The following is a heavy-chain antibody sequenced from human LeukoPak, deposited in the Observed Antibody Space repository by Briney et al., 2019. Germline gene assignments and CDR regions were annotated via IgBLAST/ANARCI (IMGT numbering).Heavy chain of an antibody. V-gene: IGHV1-2*02. CDR3: ATSSPKYYYYGMDV. Sequence: ASVKVSCKASGYTFTGYYMHWVRQAPGQGLEWMGWINPNSGGTNYAQKFQGRVTMTRDTSISTAYMELSSLRSEDTAVYYCATSSPKYYYYGMDVWGQGTTVTVSS. J-gene: IGHJ6*02. CDR1: GYTFTGYY. CDR2: INPNSGGT.